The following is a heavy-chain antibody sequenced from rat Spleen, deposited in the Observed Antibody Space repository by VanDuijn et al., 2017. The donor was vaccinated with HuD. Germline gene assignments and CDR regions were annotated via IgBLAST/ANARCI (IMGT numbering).Heavy chain of an antibody. CDR1: KLNFSNYD. D-gene: IGHD1-11*01. CDR2: ISTGGTTT. Sequence: EVQLVESGGALVQPGRPLKISCSDSKLNFSNYDMAWVRQTPAKGLEWIASISTGGTTTYYRDSVKGRFTISRDDAKNTQYLQMDSLRSEDTATYYCARHGGLRNWFAYWGQGTLVTVSS. V-gene: IGHV5S13*01. CDR3: ARHGGLRNWFAY. J-gene: IGHJ3*01.